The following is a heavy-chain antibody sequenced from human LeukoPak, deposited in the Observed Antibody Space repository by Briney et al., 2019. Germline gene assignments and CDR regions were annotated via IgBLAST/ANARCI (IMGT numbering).Heavy chain of an antibody. J-gene: IGHJ4*02. CDR2: ISSGSTYT. D-gene: IGHD3-3*01. Sequence: GGSLRLSCAASGFTFSDYYMSWIRQAPGKRLEWVSYISSGSTYTNYADSVKGRFTISRDNAKNSLYLQMNSLRAEDTAVYYCAKAASDFWSALGYWGQGTLVTVSS. CDR1: GFTFSDYY. CDR3: AKAASDFWSALGY. V-gene: IGHV3-11*05.